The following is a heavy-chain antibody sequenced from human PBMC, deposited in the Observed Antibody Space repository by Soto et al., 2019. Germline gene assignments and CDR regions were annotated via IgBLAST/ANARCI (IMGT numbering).Heavy chain of an antibody. V-gene: IGHV1-18*04. J-gene: IGHJ4*02. CDR2: ISAYNGNT. CDR3: ARVPGYSSGWYIPWLFDY. CDR1: GYTFTSYG. Sequence: ASVKVSCKASGYTFTSYGISWVRQAPGQGLEWMGWISAYNGNTNYAQKLQGRVTMTTDTSTSTAYMELRSLRSDDTAVYYCARVPGYSSGWYIPWLFDYWGQGTLVTVSS. D-gene: IGHD6-19*01.